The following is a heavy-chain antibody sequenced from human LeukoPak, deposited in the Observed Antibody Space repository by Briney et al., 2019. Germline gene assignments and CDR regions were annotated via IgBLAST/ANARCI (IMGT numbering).Heavy chain of an antibody. V-gene: IGHV1-69*02. CDR2: IIPILGIA. Sequence: SVKVSCKASGYTFTGYYMHWVRQAPGQGLEWMGRIIPILGIANYAQKFQGRVTITADKSTSTAYMELSSLRSEDTAVYYCASNPPGHWGQGTLVTVSS. CDR1: GYTFTGYY. J-gene: IGHJ4*02. CDR3: ASNPPGH.